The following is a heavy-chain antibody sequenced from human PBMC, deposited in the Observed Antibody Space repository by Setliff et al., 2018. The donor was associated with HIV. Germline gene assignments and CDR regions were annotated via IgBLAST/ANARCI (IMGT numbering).Heavy chain of an antibody. J-gene: IGHJ5*02. V-gene: IGHV1-46*01. CDR3: ATDPTSRAYGSGSFGWLDP. Sequence: ASVKVSCKASGYPFSTYFMHWVRQAPGQGLEWMGIINPSGGSITYAQKFQGRVTITRDTSAKIAYMELSSLTSEDTAVYYCATDPTSRAYGSGSFGWLDPWGQGTLVTVSS. CDR2: INPSGGSI. D-gene: IGHD3-10*01. CDR1: GYPFSTYF.